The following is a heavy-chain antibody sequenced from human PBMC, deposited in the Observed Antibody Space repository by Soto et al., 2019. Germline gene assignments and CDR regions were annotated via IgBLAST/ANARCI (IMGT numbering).Heavy chain of an antibody. CDR2: INHSGST. Sequence: TSETLSLTCAVYGGSFSGYYWSWIRQPPGKGLEWIGEINHSGSTNYNPSLKSRVTISVDTSKNQFSLKLSSVTAADTAVYYCARSGGTRYYDFWSGFPTHFDYWGQGTLVTSPQ. J-gene: IGHJ4*02. CDR1: GGSFSGYY. CDR3: ARSGGTRYYDFWSGFPTHFDY. D-gene: IGHD3-3*01. V-gene: IGHV4-34*01.